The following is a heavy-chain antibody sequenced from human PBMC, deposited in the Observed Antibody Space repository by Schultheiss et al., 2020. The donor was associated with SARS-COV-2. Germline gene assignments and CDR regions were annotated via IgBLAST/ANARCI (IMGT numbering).Heavy chain of an antibody. J-gene: IGHJ6*02. CDR2: IIPIFGTA. CDR3: AREYYDSSGYLPSGMDV. CDR1: GGTFSSYA. D-gene: IGHD3-22*01. Sequence: SVKVSCKASGGTFSSYAISWVRQAPGQGLEWMGGIIPIFGTANYAQKFQGRVTITADESTSTAYMELSSLRSEDTAVYYCAREYYDSSGYLPSGMDVWGQGTTVTVS. V-gene: IGHV1-69*13.